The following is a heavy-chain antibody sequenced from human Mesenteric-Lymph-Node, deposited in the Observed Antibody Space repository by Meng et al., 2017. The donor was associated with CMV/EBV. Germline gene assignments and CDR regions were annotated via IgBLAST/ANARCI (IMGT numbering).Heavy chain of an antibody. J-gene: IGHJ6*02. Sequence: GGSLRLSCAASGFTFSSYAMHWVRQAPGKGLEWVAVISYDGSNKFYADSVKGRFTLSRDNFMKTVHLQMNSLRAEDTAVYSCARTSYTGGNYYYAMDVWGQGTTVTVSS. D-gene: IGHD2-2*01. CDR3: ARTSYTGGNYYYAMDV. V-gene: IGHV3-30-3*01. CDR1: GFTFSSYA. CDR2: ISYDGSNK.